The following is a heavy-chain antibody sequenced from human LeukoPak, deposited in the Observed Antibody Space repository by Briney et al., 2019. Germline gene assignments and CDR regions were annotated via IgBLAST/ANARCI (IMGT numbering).Heavy chain of an antibody. D-gene: IGHD2-8*01. V-gene: IGHV1-18*01. CDR1: GYTFTSYG. CDR3: ARGLYCTNGVCYIVAFDI. CDR2: ISAYNGNT. J-gene: IGHJ3*02. Sequence: ASVKVSCKASGYTFTSYGISWVRQAPGQGLEWMGWISAYNGNTNYAQKLQGRVTMTTDTSMSTAYMELRSLRSDDTAVYYCARGLYCTNGVCYIVAFDIWGQGTMVTVSS.